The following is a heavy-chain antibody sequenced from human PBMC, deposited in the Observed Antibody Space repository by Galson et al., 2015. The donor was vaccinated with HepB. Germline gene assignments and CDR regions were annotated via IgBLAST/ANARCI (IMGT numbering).Heavy chain of an antibody. V-gene: IGHV4-39*07. CDR2: MFYSGNT. J-gene: IGHJ6*02. Sequence: ETLSLTCTVSGGSVSSSDYYWGWIRQPPGKGLEWIGSMFYSGNTYYNPSLKSRVTISVDTSKKQFSLKLSSVPAADTAVYYCPYFFGSGSFFMDVWGQGTAVTVSS. D-gene: IGHD3-10*01. CDR3: PYFFGSGSFFMDV. CDR1: GGSVSSSDYY.